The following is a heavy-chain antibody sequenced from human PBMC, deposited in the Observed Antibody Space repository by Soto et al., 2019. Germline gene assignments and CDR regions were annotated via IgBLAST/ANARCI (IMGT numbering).Heavy chain of an antibody. CDR3: ARDVGPIVVVPAAHNWFDP. Sequence: PSETLSLTCTVSGGSISSYYWSWILPPAGKGLEWIGRIYTSGSTNYNPSLKSRVTMSVDTSKNQFSLKLSSVTAADTAVYYCARDVGPIVVVPAAHNWFDPWGQGTLVTVSS. CDR1: GGSISSYY. J-gene: IGHJ5*02. V-gene: IGHV4-4*07. CDR2: IYTSGST. D-gene: IGHD2-2*01.